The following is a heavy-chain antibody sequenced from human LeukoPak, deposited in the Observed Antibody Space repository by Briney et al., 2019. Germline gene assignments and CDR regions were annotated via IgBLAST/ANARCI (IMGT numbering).Heavy chain of an antibody. CDR1: GASISNYY. CDR3: AGHVYGGNSGFDY. Sequence: SETLSLTCNVSGASISNYYWSWIRHPPGKGLEWIGYIYYSGSTNYNPSLKSRVTTSVDTSKNQFSLKLSSVTAADTAVYYCAGHVYGGNSGFDYWGQGTLVTVSS. D-gene: IGHD4-23*01. J-gene: IGHJ4*02. CDR2: IYYSGST. V-gene: IGHV4-59*08.